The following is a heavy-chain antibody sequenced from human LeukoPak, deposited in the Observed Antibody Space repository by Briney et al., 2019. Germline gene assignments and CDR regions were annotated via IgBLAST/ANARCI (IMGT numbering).Heavy chain of an antibody. D-gene: IGHD2-8*01. V-gene: IGHV1-24*01. Sequence: ASVKVSCKVSGYTLTELSMHWVRQAPGKGLEWMGGFNPEDGETIYAQKFQGRVTMTEDTSTDTAYMELSSLRSEDTAVYYCAIYPPGGVPTMGQYYMDVWGKGTTVTVSS. CDR1: GYTLTELS. CDR3: AIYPPGGVPTMGQYYMDV. J-gene: IGHJ6*03. CDR2: FNPEDGET.